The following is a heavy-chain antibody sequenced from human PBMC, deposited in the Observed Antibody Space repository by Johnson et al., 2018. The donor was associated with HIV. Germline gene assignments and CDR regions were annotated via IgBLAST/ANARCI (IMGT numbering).Heavy chain of an antibody. D-gene: IGHD5-18*01. Sequence: VQLVESGGGLVKAGGSLRLSCAASGFTFSSYAMHWVRQAPGKGLDWVAVISYDGSNNYYADSVKGRLPISRDNSKNTLYLQMNSLRPEDTAVYYCARDGRDLVTRGSFDVWGQGTVVTVSS. CDR1: GFTFSSYA. J-gene: IGHJ3*01. CDR3: ARDGRDLVTRGSFDV. CDR2: ISYDGSNN. V-gene: IGHV3-30*14.